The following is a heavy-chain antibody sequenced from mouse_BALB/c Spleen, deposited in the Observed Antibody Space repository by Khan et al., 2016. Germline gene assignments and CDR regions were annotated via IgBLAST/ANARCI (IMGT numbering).Heavy chain of an antibody. D-gene: IGHD1-1*01. Sequence: QVQLQQSGAELAKPGASVKMSCKASGYTFTSYWMHWVKQRPGQGLEWIGYINPSTGYTEYNQKFKDKATLTADKSSSTAYMQLSSLTSEDSAVYYWAYYGSSYYAMDYWGQGTSVTVSS. CDR3: AYYGSSYYAMDY. J-gene: IGHJ4*01. CDR1: GYTFTSYW. V-gene: IGHV1-7*01. CDR2: INPSTGYT.